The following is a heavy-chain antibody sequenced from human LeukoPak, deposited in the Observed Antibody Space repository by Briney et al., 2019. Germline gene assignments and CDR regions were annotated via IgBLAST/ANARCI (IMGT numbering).Heavy chain of an antibody. CDR3: ARVPKGSGYFDY. V-gene: IGHV4-4*07. CDR2: ISTSGST. D-gene: IGHD3-10*01. Sequence: SETLSLTCTVSGGPISSYSWNWIRQPAGKGLEWIGQISTSGSTNYNPSLKSRVTMSVDTSKNQFSLKLTSVTAADTAVYHCARVPKGSGYFDYWGQGTLVTVSS. J-gene: IGHJ4*02. CDR1: GGPISSYS.